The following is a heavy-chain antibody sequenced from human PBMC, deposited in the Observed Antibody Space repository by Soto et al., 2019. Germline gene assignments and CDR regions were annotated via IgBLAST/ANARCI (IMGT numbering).Heavy chain of an antibody. CDR1: SGSIFSSNW. Sequence: QVQLQESGPGLVKPSGTLSLTCAASSGSIFSSNWWSWVRQPPGKGLEWIGETRNSGGANYNPTLQSRVTITVDRSKNHFFLELRSVTAADTAVYYCASHLVMSGTRGFDNWGLGALVTVSS. CDR3: ASHLVMSGTRGFDN. D-gene: IGHD1-1*01. V-gene: IGHV4-4*02. CDR2: TRNSGGA. J-gene: IGHJ4*02.